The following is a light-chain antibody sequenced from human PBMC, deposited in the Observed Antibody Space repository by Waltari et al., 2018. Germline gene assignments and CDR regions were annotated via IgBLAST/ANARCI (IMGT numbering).Light chain of an antibody. CDR3: GTWDSSLSAHVV. CDR2: ENN. CDR1: SSNLGNNY. J-gene: IGLJ2*01. Sequence: QSVLTQPPSVSAAPGQKVTISCSGSSSNLGNNYVSWYQQLPGTAPKLLIYENNKRPSGIPDRFSGSKSGTSATLGITGLQTGDEADYYCGTWDSSLSAHVVFGGGTKLTVL. V-gene: IGLV1-51*02.